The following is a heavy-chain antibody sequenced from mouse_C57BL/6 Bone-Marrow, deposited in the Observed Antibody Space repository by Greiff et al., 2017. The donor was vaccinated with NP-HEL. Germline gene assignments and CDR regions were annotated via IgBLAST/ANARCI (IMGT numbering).Heavy chain of an antibody. V-gene: IGHV1-50*01. CDR2: IDPSDSYT. D-gene: IGHD2-4*01. Sequence: VQLQQPGAELVKPGASVKLSCKASGYTFTSYWMQWVKQRPGQGLEWIGEIDPSDSYTNYNQKFKGKATLTVDTSSSTAYMQLSSLTSEDSAVYYCARVADYDGDYDAMDYWGQGTAVTVSS. CDR3: ARVADYDGDYDAMDY. J-gene: IGHJ4*01. CDR1: GYTFTSYW.